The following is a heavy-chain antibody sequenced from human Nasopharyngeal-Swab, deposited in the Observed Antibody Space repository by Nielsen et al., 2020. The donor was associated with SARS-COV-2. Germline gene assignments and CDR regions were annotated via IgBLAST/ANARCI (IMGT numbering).Heavy chain of an antibody. CDR3: ASSSSGYSSSWYYYYYMDV. J-gene: IGHJ6*03. Sequence: ASVKVSCKASGYTFTSYGISWVRQAPGQGLEWMGWISAYNGNTNYAQKLQGRVTMTTDTSTSTAYMELRSLRSDDTAVYYCASSSSGYSSSWYYYYYMDVWGEGTTVTVSS. D-gene: IGHD6-13*01. V-gene: IGHV1-18*04. CDR2: ISAYNGNT. CDR1: GYTFTSYG.